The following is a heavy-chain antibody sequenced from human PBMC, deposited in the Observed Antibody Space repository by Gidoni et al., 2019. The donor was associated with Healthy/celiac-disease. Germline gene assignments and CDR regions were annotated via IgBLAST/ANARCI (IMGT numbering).Heavy chain of an antibody. Sequence: QVQLVESGGGVVQPGRSLRLSCAASGFTFSSYAMHWVRQAPGKGLEWVAVISYDGSNKYYADSVKGRFTISRDNSKNTLYLQMNSLRAEDTAVYYCARDGIENYYDSSGYSKGDYWGQGTLVTVSS. CDR3: ARDGIENYYDSSGYSKGDY. CDR1: GFTFSSYA. CDR2: ISYDGSNK. D-gene: IGHD3-22*01. J-gene: IGHJ4*02. V-gene: IGHV3-30-3*01.